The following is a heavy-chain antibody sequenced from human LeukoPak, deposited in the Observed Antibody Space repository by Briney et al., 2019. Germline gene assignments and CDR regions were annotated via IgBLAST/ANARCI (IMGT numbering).Heavy chain of an antibody. CDR3: ARENYYDSSGYYSIDAFDI. Sequence: TGGSLRLSCVASGFTFDDYAMHWVRQGPGKGLEWVSGINWKSNDVGYADSVKGRFTISRDNAKNSVYLQMNSLRAEDTAVYYCARENYYDSSGYYSIDAFDIWGQGTMVTVSS. V-gene: IGHV3-9*01. D-gene: IGHD3-22*01. CDR2: INWKSNDV. CDR1: GFTFDDYA. J-gene: IGHJ3*02.